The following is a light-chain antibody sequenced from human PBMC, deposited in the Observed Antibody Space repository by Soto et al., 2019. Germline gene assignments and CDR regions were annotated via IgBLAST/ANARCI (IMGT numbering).Light chain of an antibody. CDR3: NSCKRSTKYA. CDR2: EVT. CDR1: SSDVGAYDY. V-gene: IGLV2-14*01. Sequence: QSALTQPASVSGSPGQSITVSCTGTSSDVGAYDYVSWYQHHPGKAPKLIIYEVTNRPSGVSNRFSGSKSGNTASLTISGLQADEEADYSCNSCKRSTKYAFG. J-gene: IGLJ1*01.